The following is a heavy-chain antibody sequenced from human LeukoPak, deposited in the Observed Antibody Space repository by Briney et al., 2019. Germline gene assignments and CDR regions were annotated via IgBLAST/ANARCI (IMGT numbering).Heavy chain of an antibody. J-gene: IGHJ3*02. CDR1: GYTFTSYG. Sequence: ASVKVSCKASGYTFTSYGISWVRQAPGQGLEWMGWICAYNGNTNYAQKLQGRVTMTTDTSTSTAYMELRSLRSDDTAVYYCARDVRMINYYDSSGYYYLDAFDIWGQGTMVTVSS. CDR3: ARDVRMINYYDSSGYYYLDAFDI. CDR2: ICAYNGNT. D-gene: IGHD3-22*01. V-gene: IGHV1-18*01.